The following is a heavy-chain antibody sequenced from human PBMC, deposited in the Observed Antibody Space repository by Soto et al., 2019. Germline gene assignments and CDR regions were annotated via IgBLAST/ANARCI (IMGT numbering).Heavy chain of an antibody. Sequence: GASVKVSCKAAGGTFSSYAISWVRQAPGQGLEWMGGIIPIFGTANYAQKFQGRVTITADESTSTAYMELSSLRSEDTAVYYCARAWHYYDSSGYLDVWGQGTTVTVSS. CDR3: ARAWHYYDSSGYLDV. D-gene: IGHD3-22*01. J-gene: IGHJ6*02. V-gene: IGHV1-69*13. CDR2: IIPIFGTA. CDR1: GGTFSSYA.